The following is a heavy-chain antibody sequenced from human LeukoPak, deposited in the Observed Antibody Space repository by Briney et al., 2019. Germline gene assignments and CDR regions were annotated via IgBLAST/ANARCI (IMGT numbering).Heavy chain of an antibody. Sequence: ASVKVSCKASGGTFSSYAISWVRQAPGQGLEWMGGIIPIFGTANYAQKFQGRVTITTDESTSTAYMELSSLRSKDTAVYYCAAPVVGAFAFDIWGQGTMVTVSS. CDR2: IIPIFGTA. J-gene: IGHJ3*02. CDR1: GGTFSSYA. V-gene: IGHV1-69*05. CDR3: AAPVVGAFAFDI. D-gene: IGHD1-26*01.